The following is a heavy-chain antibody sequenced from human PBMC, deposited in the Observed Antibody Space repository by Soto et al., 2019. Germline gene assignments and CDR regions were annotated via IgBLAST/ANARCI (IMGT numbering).Heavy chain of an antibody. CDR3: AKDSMGDYYGMDF. CDR1: GFTFSSFG. D-gene: IGHD1-26*01. V-gene: IGHV3-30*18. Sequence: SLRLSCAASGFTFSSFGMHWVRQAPGKGLEWVAVMSFDGRIQNYADSLKGRFTISRDNSRNTLFLQMSSLRPEDTAVYFCAKDSMGDYYGMDFWGQGTTVTVSS. CDR2: MSFDGRIQ. J-gene: IGHJ6*02.